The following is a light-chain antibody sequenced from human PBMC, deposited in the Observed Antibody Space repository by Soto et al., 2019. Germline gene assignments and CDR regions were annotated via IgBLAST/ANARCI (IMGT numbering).Light chain of an antibody. J-gene: IGLJ3*02. Sequence: QPVLTQSPSASASLGASVKLTCTLSSGHINNAITWHQQQPQKGPRFLMKINTDGSHIRGDGIPDRFSGSISGAERYLSISSLQSEDEADYYCQTWGTGTWVFGGGTKLTVL. CDR3: QTWGTGTWV. V-gene: IGLV4-69*01. CDR2: INTDGSH. CDR1: SGHINNA.